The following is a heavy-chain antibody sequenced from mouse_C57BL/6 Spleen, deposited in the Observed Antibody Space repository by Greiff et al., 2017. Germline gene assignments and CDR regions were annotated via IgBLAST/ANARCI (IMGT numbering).Heavy chain of an antibody. V-gene: IGHV5-16*01. Sequence: VQLKESEGGLVQPGSSMKLSCTASGFTFSDYYMAWVRQVPEKGLVWVANINYDGSSTYYLDSLKSRFIISRDNAKNILYLQMSSLKSEDTATYYCARDTTTVYFDYWGQGTTLTVSS. CDR1: GFTFSDYY. CDR3: ARDTTTVYFDY. CDR2: INYDGSST. D-gene: IGHD1-1*01. J-gene: IGHJ2*01.